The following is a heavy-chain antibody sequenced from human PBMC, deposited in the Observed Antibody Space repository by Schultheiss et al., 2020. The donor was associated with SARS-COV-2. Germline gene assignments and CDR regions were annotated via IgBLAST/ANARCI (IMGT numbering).Heavy chain of an antibody. D-gene: IGHD5-18*01. CDR2: INHSGST. Sequence: SETLSLTCTVSGGSISSSSYYWSWIRQPPGKGLEWIGEINHSGSTNYNPSLKSRVTISVDTSKNQFSLKLSSVTAADTAVYYCARTGGYSYGSGYWGQGTLVTVSS. CDR3: ARTGGYSYGSGY. J-gene: IGHJ4*02. V-gene: IGHV4-39*07. CDR1: GGSISSSSYY.